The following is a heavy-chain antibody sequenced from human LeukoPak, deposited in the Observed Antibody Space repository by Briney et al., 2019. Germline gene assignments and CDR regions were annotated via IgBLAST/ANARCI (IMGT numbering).Heavy chain of an antibody. CDR2: IRRETNGGTT. CDR1: GFSFGDYG. Sequence: GGSLRLSCTASGFSFGDYGLNWVRQAPGKGLEWVSFIRRETNGGTTEYAASVKGRFSMSRDDSKSIAYLQMNSLKAEDTAVYFCARDGREYSDYGMGVWGQGPTVIVSS. J-gene: IGHJ6*02. CDR3: ARDGREYSDYGMGV. D-gene: IGHD2/OR15-2a*01. V-gene: IGHV3-49*04.